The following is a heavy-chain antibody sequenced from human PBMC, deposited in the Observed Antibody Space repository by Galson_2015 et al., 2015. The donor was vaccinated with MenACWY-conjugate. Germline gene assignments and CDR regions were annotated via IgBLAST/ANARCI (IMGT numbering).Heavy chain of an antibody. V-gene: IGHV5-51*01. D-gene: IGHD3-22*01. CDR2: IYPGDSDT. Sequence: QSGAEVKKPGESLKTSCKGSGYSFTSYWIGWVRQMPGKGLEWMGIIYPGDSDTRYSPSFQGQVTISADKSISTAYLQWSSLKASDTAMYYCAREGTSSGYYYNNWFDPWGQGTLVTVSS. J-gene: IGHJ5*02. CDR1: GYSFTSYW. CDR3: AREGTSSGYYYNNWFDP.